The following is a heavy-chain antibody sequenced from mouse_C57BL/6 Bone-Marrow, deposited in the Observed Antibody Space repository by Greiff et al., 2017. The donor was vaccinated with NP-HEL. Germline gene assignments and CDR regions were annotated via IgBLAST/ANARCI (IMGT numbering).Heavy chain of an antibody. CDR3: ARSPSYYYGSSSHFDY. CDR1: GYTFTSYG. CDR2: IYPRSGNP. V-gene: IGHV1-81*01. J-gene: IGHJ2*01. Sequence: VQLQQSGAELARPGASVKLSCKASGYTFTSYGISWVKQRTGQGLEWIGEIYPRSGNPYYNEKFKGKATLTADKSSSTAYMELRSLTSEYSAVYFCARSPSYYYGSSSHFDYWGQGTTLTVSS. D-gene: IGHD1-1*01.